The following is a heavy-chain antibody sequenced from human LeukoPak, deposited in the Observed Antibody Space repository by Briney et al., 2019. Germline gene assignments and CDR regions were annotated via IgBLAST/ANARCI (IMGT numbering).Heavy chain of an antibody. D-gene: IGHD6-19*01. CDR2: INHSGST. Sequence: PSETLSLTCAVYGGSFSDYYWSWIRQPPGKGLEWIGEINHSGSTNYNPSLKSRVTISVDTSKNQFSLKLSSVTAADTAVYYCGRRSSGWSREYWGQGSLVTVSS. J-gene: IGHJ4*02. CDR3: GRRSSGWSREY. CDR1: GGSFSDYY. V-gene: IGHV4-34*01.